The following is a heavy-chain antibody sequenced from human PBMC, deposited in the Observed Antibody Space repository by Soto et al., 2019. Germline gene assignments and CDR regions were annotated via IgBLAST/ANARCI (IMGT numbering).Heavy chain of an antibody. J-gene: IGHJ4*02. CDR2: IYYSGST. CDR1: GGSISSGDYY. CDR3: ARVGGFGATTIDY. V-gene: IGHV4-30-4*01. D-gene: IGHD3-10*01. Sequence: QVQLQESGPGLVKPSQTLSLTCTVSGGSISSGDYYWSWIRQPPGKGLEWIGYIYYSGSTYYNPSLVSRVIISVDTSKNKFSLKLSSVTAADTAVYYCARVGGFGATTIDYWGQGTLVTVSS.